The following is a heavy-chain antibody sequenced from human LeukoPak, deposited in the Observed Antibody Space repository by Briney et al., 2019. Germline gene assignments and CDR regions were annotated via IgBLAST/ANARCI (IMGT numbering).Heavy chain of an antibody. CDR1: GGSISSSSYY. D-gene: IGHD4-23*01. Sequence: PSETLSLTCTVSGGSISSSSYYWGWICQPPGKGLEWMGSIYYSGSTYYNPSLKSRVTISVDTSKNQFSLKLSSVTAADTAVYYCARLTRVRNYGGNFGDYWGQGTLVTVSS. V-gene: IGHV4-39*01. CDR3: ARLTRVRNYGGNFGDY. CDR2: IYYSGST. J-gene: IGHJ4*02.